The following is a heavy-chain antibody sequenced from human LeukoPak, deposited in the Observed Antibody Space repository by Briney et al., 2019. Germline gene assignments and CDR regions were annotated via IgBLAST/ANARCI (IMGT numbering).Heavy chain of an antibody. Sequence: TGGSLRLSCAASGFTFSSYWMHWVRQAPGKGLVWVSRINSDGSSTSYADSVKGRLTISRDNTKNTLYLQMNSLRAEDTAVYYCAVILVLPPADYWGQGTLATVSS. CDR3: AVILVLPPADY. V-gene: IGHV3-74*01. CDR2: INSDGSST. CDR1: GFTFSSYW. D-gene: IGHD2/OR15-2a*01. J-gene: IGHJ4*02.